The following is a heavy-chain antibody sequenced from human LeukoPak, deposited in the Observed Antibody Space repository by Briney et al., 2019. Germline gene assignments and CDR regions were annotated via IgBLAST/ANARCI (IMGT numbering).Heavy chain of an antibody. CDR1: GFTFSSYG. J-gene: IGHJ4*02. V-gene: IGHV3-33*01. CDR3: ATLAGATAVYYFDY. D-gene: IGHD1-26*01. CDR2: IWYDGSNK. Sequence: GGSLRLSCAASGFTFSSYGMHWVRQAPGKGLEWVAVIWYDGSNKYYADSVKGRFTISRDNSKNTLYLQMNSLRAEDTAVYYCATLAGATAVYYFDYWGQGTLVTVSS.